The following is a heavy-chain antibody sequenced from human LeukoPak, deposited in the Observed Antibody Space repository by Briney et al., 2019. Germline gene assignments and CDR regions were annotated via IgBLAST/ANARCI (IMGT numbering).Heavy chain of an antibody. Sequence: SETLSLTCTVSGGSISSYYWSWIRQPPGKGLEWIGYIYYSGSTNYNPSLKSRVTISVDTSKNQFSLKLSSVTAADTAVYYCAKGITGTTGFDYWGQGTLVTVSS. J-gene: IGHJ4*02. CDR2: IYYSGST. D-gene: IGHD1-7*01. V-gene: IGHV4-59*08. CDR1: GGSISSYY. CDR3: AKGITGTTGFDY.